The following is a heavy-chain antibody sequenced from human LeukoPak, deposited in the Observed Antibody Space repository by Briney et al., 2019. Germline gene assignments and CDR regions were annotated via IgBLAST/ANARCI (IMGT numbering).Heavy chain of an antibody. J-gene: IGHJ3*02. D-gene: IGHD3-22*01. CDR1: GFTFSSHA. V-gene: IGHV3-23*01. Sequence: GGSLRLSCAASGFTFSSHAMSWVRQAPGKGLEWVSAISGSGGSTYYADPVKGRFTISRDNSKNTLYLQMNSLRAEDTAVYYCAKLYDSSGYSLFDNWGQGTMVTVSS. CDR2: ISGSGGST. CDR3: AKLYDSSGYSLFDN.